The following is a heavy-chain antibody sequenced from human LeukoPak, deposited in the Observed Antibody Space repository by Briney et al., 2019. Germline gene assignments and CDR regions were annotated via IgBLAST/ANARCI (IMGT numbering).Heavy chain of an antibody. CDR1: GGTFSSYA. J-gene: IGHJ4*02. Sequence: ASVKVSCKASGGTFSSYAISWVRQAPGQGLEWMGGIIPIFGTANYAQKFQGRVTITADKSTSTAYMELSSLRSEDTAVYYCARSDTAMVYYLDYWGQGTLVTVSS. CDR3: ARSDTAMVYYLDY. V-gene: IGHV1-69*06. CDR2: IIPIFGTA. D-gene: IGHD5-18*01.